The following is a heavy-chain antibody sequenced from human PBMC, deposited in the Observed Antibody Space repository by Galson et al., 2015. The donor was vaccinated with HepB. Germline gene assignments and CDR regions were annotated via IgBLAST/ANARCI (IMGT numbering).Heavy chain of an antibody. V-gene: IGHV3-30-3*01. CDR2: ISYDGSNK. D-gene: IGHD3-16*01. Sequence: SLRLSCAASGFTFSSYAMHWVRQAPGKGLEWVAVISYDGSNKYYADSVKGRFTISRDNSKSTLYLQMNSLRAEDTAVYYCARDTIRLRFIEPEEGNAFDIWGQGTMVTVSS. J-gene: IGHJ3*02. CDR1: GFTFSSYA. CDR3: ARDTIRLRFIEPEEGNAFDI.